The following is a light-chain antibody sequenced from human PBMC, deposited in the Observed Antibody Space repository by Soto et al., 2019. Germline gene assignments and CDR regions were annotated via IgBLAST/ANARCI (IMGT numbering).Light chain of an antibody. CDR2: DAS. Sequence: EIAMTHSPATLSVSPGERATLSCRASQSVSSNLAWYQQKPGQAPRLLISDASTRATGIPARFSGSGSGIEFTLTISSLEPEDFAVYYCQQYGSSLWTFGQGTKV. CDR1: QSVSSN. V-gene: IGKV3-15*01. CDR3: QQYGSSLWT. J-gene: IGKJ1*01.